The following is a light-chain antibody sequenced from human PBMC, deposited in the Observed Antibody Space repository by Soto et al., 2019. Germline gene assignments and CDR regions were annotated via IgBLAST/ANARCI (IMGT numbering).Light chain of an antibody. J-gene: IGLJ1*01. CDR1: STDVGRYNY. CDR2: DVA. Sequence: QSALTQPASVSGSPGHPITISCTGTSTDVGRYNYVSWYQQHPGKAPKLMIYDVANRPSGVSNRFSGSKSGITASLTISGLQAEDEADYYCSSYTTSSTYVFGTGTKVTVL. CDR3: SSYTTSSTYV. V-gene: IGLV2-14*01.